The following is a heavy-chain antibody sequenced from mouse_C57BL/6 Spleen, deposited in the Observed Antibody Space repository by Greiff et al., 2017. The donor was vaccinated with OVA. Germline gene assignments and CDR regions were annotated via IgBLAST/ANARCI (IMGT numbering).Heavy chain of an antibody. V-gene: IGHV3-1*01. CDR3: AREGAFYRGFAY. D-gene: IGHD2-14*01. Sequence: EVQLVESGPGMVKPSQSLSLTCTVTGYSITSGYDWHWIRHFPGNKLEWMGFISYSGSTNYNPSLKSRISITHDTSKNHFFLKMNSVTTEDTATYYCAREGAFYRGFAYWGQGTLVTVSA. CDR1: GYSITSGYD. CDR2: ISYSGST. J-gene: IGHJ3*01.